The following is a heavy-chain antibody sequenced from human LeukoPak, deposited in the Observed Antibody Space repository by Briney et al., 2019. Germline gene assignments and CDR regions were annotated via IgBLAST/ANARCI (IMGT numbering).Heavy chain of an antibody. CDR3: AKPISGGLAVTADWFHP. CDR1: GFAFRVYA. Sequence: PGGSLRLSCTASGFAFRVYAMSWLRQPPEKGLEWVSTINANSGTTSYAASVRGRFTISRDNSKNTLYLQLNTLRADDTATYYCAKPISGGLAVTADWFHPWGQGTLVVVSS. D-gene: IGHD6-19*01. CDR2: INANSGTT. V-gene: IGHV3-23*01. J-gene: IGHJ5*01.